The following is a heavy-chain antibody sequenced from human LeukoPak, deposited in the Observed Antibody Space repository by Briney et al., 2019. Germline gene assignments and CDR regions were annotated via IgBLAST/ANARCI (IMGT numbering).Heavy chain of an antibody. J-gene: IGHJ3*02. Sequence: ASVKVSCKASGYTFTGYYIHWVRQAPGQGLKWMGWINPKSGGTNYAQKFQGRVTMTRDTSISTAYMELSRLRSDDTAVYYCARGGDYYDSSGYYDDAFDIWGQGTMITVSS. CDR3: ARGGDYYDSSGYYDDAFDI. V-gene: IGHV1-2*02. CDR2: INPKSGGT. D-gene: IGHD3-22*01. CDR1: GYTFTGYY.